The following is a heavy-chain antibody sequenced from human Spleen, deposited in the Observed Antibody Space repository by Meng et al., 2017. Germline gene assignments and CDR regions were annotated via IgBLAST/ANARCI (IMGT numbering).Heavy chain of an antibody. CDR2: VYYSGST. V-gene: IGHV4-59*01. D-gene: IGHD3-22*01. CDR3: ARASQTSDSSGYYYLNWYFDL. Sequence: SETLSLTCTVSGGSISTFYWSWIRQPPGKGLEWIGLVYYSGSTNYNPSLKSRATISVDTSKNHFSLKLSSLTAADTAVYYCARASQTSDSSGYYYLNWYFDLWGRGTLVTVSS. J-gene: IGHJ2*01. CDR1: GGSISTFY.